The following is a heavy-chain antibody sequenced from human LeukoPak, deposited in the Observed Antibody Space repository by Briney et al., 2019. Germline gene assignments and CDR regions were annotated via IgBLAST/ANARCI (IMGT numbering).Heavy chain of an antibody. CDR1: GYTFTSYY. CDR3: ARRITIFGVVILDAFDI. V-gene: IGHV1-46*01. D-gene: IGHD3-3*01. Sequence: ASVKVSCKASGYTFTSYYMHWVRQAPGQGLEWMEIINPSGGSTSYAQKFQGRVTMTRDTSTSTVYMELSSLRSEDTAVYYCARRITIFGVVILDAFDIWGQGTMVTVSS. J-gene: IGHJ3*02. CDR2: INPSGGST.